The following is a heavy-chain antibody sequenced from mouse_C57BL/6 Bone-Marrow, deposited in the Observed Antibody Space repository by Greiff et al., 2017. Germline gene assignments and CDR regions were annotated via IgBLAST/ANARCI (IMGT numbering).Heavy chain of an antibody. V-gene: IGHV1-72*01. CDR1: GYTFTSYW. Sequence: VQLQQPGAELVKPGASVKLSCKASGYTFTSYWMHWVKQRPGRGLEWIGRIDPNSGGTKYNEKFKSKATLTVDKPSSTAYMQLSSLTSEDAAVYYGARSGVWGLLPNFDYWGQGTTLTVSS. D-gene: IGHD2-3*01. CDR2: IDPNSGGT. J-gene: IGHJ2*01. CDR3: ARSGVWGLLPNFDY.